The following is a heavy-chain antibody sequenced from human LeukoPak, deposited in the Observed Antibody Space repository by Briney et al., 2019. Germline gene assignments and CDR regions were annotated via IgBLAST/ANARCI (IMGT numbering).Heavy chain of an antibody. J-gene: IGHJ4*02. D-gene: IGHD3-9*01. Sequence: SETLSLTCAVYGGSFSGYYWSWIRQPPGKGLEWIGEFTQSGNTNYNPSLKSRVNISVDTPKKQLSLKLSSVTAADTAAYYCARWDPGVLTGYDYWGQGTQVTVSS. CDR1: GGSFSGYY. CDR2: FTQSGNT. CDR3: ARWDPGVLTGYDY. V-gene: IGHV4-34*01.